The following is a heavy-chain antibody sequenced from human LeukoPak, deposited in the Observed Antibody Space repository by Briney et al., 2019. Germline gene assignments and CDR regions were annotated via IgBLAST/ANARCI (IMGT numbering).Heavy chain of an antibody. CDR2: IWYDGSNK. J-gene: IGHJ4*02. Sequence: GRSLRLSCAASGFTFSSYGMHWVRQAPGKGLEWVAVIWYDGSNKYYADSVKGRFTISRDNSKNTLYQQMNSLRAEDTAVYYCARGYCSGGSCYSNDYWGQGTLVTVSS. CDR1: GFTFSSYG. CDR3: ARGYCSGGSCYSNDY. V-gene: IGHV3-33*01. D-gene: IGHD2-15*01.